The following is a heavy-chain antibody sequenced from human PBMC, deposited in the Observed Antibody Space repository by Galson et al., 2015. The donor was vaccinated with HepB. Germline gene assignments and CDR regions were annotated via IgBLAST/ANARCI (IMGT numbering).Heavy chain of an antibody. V-gene: IGHV5-51*03. CDR1: GYSFTSYW. Sequence: QSGAEVKKPGESLKISCKGSGYSFTSYWIGWVRQMPGKGLEWMGIIYPGDSDTRYSPPFRGQVTISADKSISTAYLHWTSLKASDTAMHYCARLGNEDYHYYGMDVWGQGTTVTVSS. CDR2: IYPGDSDT. CDR3: ARLGNEDYHYYGMDV. J-gene: IGHJ6*02. D-gene: IGHD7-27*01.